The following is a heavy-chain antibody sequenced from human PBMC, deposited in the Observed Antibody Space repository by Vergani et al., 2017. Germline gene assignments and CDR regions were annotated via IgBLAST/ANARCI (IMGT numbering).Heavy chain of an antibody. CDR1: GGSISSYY. Sequence: QVQLQESGPGLVKPPGTLSLTCTVSGGSISSYYWSWIRQPPGKGLEWIGYIYTSGSTNYNPSLKSRVTISVETSKNQFSLRLSSVTAADTAVYYCARHYYNALDIWGQGTMVTVSS. CDR2: IYTSGST. D-gene: IGHD3-22*01. J-gene: IGHJ3*02. V-gene: IGHV4-4*09. CDR3: ARHYYNALDI.